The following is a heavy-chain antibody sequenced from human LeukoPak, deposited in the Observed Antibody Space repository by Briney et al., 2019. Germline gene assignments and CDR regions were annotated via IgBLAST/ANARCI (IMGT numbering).Heavy chain of an antibody. CDR3: ARTSPKNGAFDM. Sequence: SQTLSLTCTVAGGSISNYYWSWIRQPAGKGLEWIGRIYSSGSTNYNPSLNSRVTMSVDTSKNQFSLKLSSVTAADTAVYYCARTSPKNGAFDMWGQGTVVTVSS. J-gene: IGHJ3*02. V-gene: IGHV4-4*07. CDR2: IYSSGST. D-gene: IGHD2-8*01. CDR1: GGSISNYY.